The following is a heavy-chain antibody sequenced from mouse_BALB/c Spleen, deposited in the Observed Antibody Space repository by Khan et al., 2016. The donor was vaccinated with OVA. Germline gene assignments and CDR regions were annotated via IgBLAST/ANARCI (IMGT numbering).Heavy chain of an antibody. Sequence: EVELVESGGGLVKPGGSLKLSCEVSGFTFSTYAMSWVRQNSEKRLEWVASISSDGDYTFYLDSVKGCFTISRDNAKNTLYLEMSSLRSDDTAMFYCARSPYGNFGYWGQGTLVTVSA. CDR2: ISSDGDYT. J-gene: IGHJ3*02. V-gene: IGHV5-9-3*01. CDR1: GFTFSTYA. CDR3: ARSPYGNFGY. D-gene: IGHD2-1*01.